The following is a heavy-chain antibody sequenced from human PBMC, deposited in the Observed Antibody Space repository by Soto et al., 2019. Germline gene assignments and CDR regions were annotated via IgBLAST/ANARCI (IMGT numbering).Heavy chain of an antibody. V-gene: IGHV1-3*01. CDR3: ARGPGGPDGPGNY. CDR2: INAGNGNT. Sequence: QVQLVQSGAEVKKPGASVKVSCKASGYTFTSYAMHWVRQAPGQRLEWMGWINAGNGNTKYSQKFQGRVTITRDTSASTAYMELSSLRSEDTVVYYCARGPGGPDGPGNYWGQGTLVTVSS. CDR1: GYTFTSYA. D-gene: IGHD2-15*01. J-gene: IGHJ4*02.